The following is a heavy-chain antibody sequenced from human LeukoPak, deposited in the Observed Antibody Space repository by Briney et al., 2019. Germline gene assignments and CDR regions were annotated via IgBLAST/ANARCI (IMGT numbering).Heavy chain of an antibody. CDR2: INPKSGNT. D-gene: IGHD4-17*01. J-gene: IGHJ3*01. CDR3: ARDQVTDYVAL. Sequence: ASVKVSCEASGYTLSDYYIYWVRQAPGQGLEWMGWINPKSGNTNYAQKFQGRVTMTRDTSITTAYMELSRLKSDDTAVYYCARDQVTDYVALWGQGTMVTVSS. CDR1: GYTLSDYY. V-gene: IGHV1-2*02.